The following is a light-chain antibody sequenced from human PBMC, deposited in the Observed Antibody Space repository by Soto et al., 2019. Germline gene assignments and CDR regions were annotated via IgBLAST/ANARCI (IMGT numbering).Light chain of an antibody. CDR2: SNN. V-gene: IGLV1-47*02. J-gene: IGLJ3*02. CDR1: SSNIGSNY. CDR3: AAWDDSLSGV. Sequence: QLVLTQPPSASGTPGQRVTISCSGSSSNIGSNYVYWYQQLPGTAPKLLIYSNNQRSSGVPDRFSGSKSGTSASLAISGLRSEDEADYYCAAWDDSLSGVFGGGTKLTVL.